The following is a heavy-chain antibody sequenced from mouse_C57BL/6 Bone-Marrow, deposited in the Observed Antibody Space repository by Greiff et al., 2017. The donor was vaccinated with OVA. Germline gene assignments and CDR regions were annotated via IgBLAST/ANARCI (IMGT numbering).Heavy chain of an antibody. V-gene: IGHV1-64*01. Sequence: VQLKQPGAELVKPGASVKLSCKASGYTFTSYGMHWVKQRPGQGLEWIGMIHPNSGSTNYNEKFKGKATLTVDKSSSTAYMQLISLRSEDSAVYYCAGTTVVHTGDFEGWGTATTVTASS. CDR3: AGTTVVHTGDFEG. CDR1: GYTFTSYG. D-gene: IGHD1-1*01. CDR2: IHPNSGST. J-gene: IGHJ1*03.